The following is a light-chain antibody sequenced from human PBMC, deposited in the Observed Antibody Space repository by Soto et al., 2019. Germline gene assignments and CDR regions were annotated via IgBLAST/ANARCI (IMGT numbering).Light chain of an antibody. Sequence: QSVLTQPPSVSGAPGQRVTISCTGSRSNIGAGYDVHWYQQLPGTAPKLLIYGNSNRPSGVPDRFSGSKSGTSASLAITGLRAEDEADYYCQSSDSSLSGWVFGGGTKLTVL. CDR3: QSSDSSLSGWV. V-gene: IGLV1-40*01. CDR2: GNS. J-gene: IGLJ3*02. CDR1: RSNIGAGYD.